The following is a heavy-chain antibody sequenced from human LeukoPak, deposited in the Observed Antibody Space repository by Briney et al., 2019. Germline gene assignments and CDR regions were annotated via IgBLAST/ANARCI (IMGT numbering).Heavy chain of an antibody. Sequence: SETLSLTCTVSGGSISSYYWSWIRQPPGEGLEGIGDIYYSGSTNYNPSLKSRVTISVDTSKNQFSLKLSSVTAADTAVYYCARGIDDYGDSLSYYYYYMDVWGKGTTVTVSS. J-gene: IGHJ6*03. CDR2: IYYSGST. D-gene: IGHD4-17*01. CDR3: ARGIDDYGDSLSYYYYYMDV. CDR1: GGSISSYY. V-gene: IGHV4-59*01.